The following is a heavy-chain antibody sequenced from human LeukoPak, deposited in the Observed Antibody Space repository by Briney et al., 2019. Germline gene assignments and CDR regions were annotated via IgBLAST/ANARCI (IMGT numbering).Heavy chain of an antibody. J-gene: IGHJ4*02. V-gene: IGHV4-59*01. Sequence: SETLSLTCTVSGGSISGYYCSWIRQPPGRRLEWIGYIYYSGSTNYNPSLESRVTISVDTSKNQFSLKLSSVTAADAAVYYCARGPSSYYFDYWGQGTLVTVSS. CDR1: GGSISGYY. CDR2: IYYSGST. CDR3: ARGPSSYYFDY.